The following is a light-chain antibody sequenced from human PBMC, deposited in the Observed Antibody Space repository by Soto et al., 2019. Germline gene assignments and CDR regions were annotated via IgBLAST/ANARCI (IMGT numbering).Light chain of an antibody. CDR2: RAS. J-gene: IGKJ2*01. CDR1: ESIDSW. Sequence: DIQMTQSPSTLSASLGDRVTITCRASESIDSWLAWYQQKPGKAPKLLIYRASTLERGVPSRFSGSGSGTEFTLTLSSLQPEDFASYSCHQYDNLISRTFGQGTKLEIK. V-gene: IGKV1-5*03. CDR3: HQYDNLISRT.